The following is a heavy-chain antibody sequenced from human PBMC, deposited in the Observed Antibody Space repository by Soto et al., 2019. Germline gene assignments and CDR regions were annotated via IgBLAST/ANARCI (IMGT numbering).Heavy chain of an antibody. CDR1: GGTFSSYA. J-gene: IGHJ1*01. V-gene: IGHV1-69*13. CDR2: IIPIFGTA. Sequence: SVKVSCKASGGTFSSYAISWVRQAPGQGLEWMGGIIPIFGTANYAQKFQGRVTITADESTSTAYMELSSLRSEDTAVYYCARGPVEMATINSAIGFEYFQHWGQ. D-gene: IGHD5-12*01. CDR3: ARGPVEMATINSAIGFEYFQH.